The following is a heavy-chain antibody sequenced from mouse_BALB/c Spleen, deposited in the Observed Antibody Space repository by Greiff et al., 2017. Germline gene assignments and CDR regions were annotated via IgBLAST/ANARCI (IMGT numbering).Heavy chain of an antibody. V-gene: IGHV5-17*02. CDR1: GFTFSSFG. CDR3: ARSKYGKGDYAMDY. CDR2: ISSGSSTI. D-gene: IGHD2-10*02. J-gene: IGHJ4*01. Sequence: DVMLVESGGGLVQPGGSRKLSCAASGFTFSSFGMHWVRQAPEKGLEWVAYISSGSSTIYYADTVKGRFTISRDNPKNTLFLQMTSLRSEDTAMYYCARSKYGKGDYAMDYWGQGTSVTVSS.